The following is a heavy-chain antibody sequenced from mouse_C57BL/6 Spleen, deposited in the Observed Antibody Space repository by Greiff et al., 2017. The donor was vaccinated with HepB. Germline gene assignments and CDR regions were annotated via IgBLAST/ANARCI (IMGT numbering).Heavy chain of an antibody. V-gene: IGHV2-6-1*01. D-gene: IGHD2-4*01. J-gene: IGHJ3*01. CDR3: ARHGGQYDYPFAY. CDR1: GFSLTSYG. CDR2: IWSDGST. Sequence: VKLMESGPGLVAPSQSLSITCTVSGFSLTSYGVHWVRQPPGKGLEWLVVIWSDGSTTYNSALKSRLSISKDNSKSQVFLKMNSLQTDDTAMYYCARHGGQYDYPFAYWGQGTLVTVSA.